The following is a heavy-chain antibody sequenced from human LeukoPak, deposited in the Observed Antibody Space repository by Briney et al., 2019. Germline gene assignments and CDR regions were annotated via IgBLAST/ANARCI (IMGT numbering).Heavy chain of an antibody. V-gene: IGHV3-30*18. CDR2: ISYDGSNK. J-gene: IGHJ5*02. CDR3: AKDQGGGYCSSTSCYMDWFDP. Sequence: GGSLRLSCAASGFTFSSYGMRWVRQAPGKGLEWVAVISYDGSNKYYADSVKGRFTISRDNSKNTLYLQMNSLRAEDTAVYYCAKDQGGGYCSSTSCYMDWFDPWGQGTLVTVSS. CDR1: GFTFSSYG. D-gene: IGHD2-2*02.